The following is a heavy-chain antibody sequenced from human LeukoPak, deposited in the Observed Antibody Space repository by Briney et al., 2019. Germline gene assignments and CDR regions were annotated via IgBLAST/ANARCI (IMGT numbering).Heavy chain of an antibody. D-gene: IGHD2-8*01. J-gene: IGHJ2*01. Sequence: GGSLTLSNAASGYTFSSYDMHWVRQVTGRGLEWVSAIGIAGDTYYLASVKGRFTISRENAKNSLYLQMNSLRAGDTAVYYCARDRLSNGAGWYFDLWGRGTLVSVSS. V-gene: IGHV3-13*04. CDR1: GYTFSSYD. CDR2: IGIAGDT. CDR3: ARDRLSNGAGWYFDL.